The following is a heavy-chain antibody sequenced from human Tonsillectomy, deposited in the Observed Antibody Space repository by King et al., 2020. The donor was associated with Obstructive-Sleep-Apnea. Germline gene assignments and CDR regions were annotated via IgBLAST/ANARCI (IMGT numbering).Heavy chain of an antibody. CDR2: IYSSGRTM. D-gene: IGHD1-7*01. CDR1: GFTFSGYS. Sequence: VQLVESGGGLVQPGGSLRLSCAASGFTFSGYSMNWVRQAPGKGLEWVSYIYSSGRTMYDSDSVKGRFTISRDNAKNSLFLQMNSLRAEDTAVYYCARIMELHFDYWGQGTLVTVSS. CDR3: ARIMELHFDY. J-gene: IGHJ4*02. V-gene: IGHV3-48*04.